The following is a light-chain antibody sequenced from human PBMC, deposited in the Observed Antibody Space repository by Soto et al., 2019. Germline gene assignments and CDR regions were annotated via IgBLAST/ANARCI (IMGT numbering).Light chain of an antibody. V-gene: IGLV2-14*01. J-gene: IGLJ2*01. CDR1: SSDVGGYDS. CDR2: DVT. CDR3: SSYTSSSTLVI. Sequence: QSALTQPASVSGSPGQSITIACTGSSSDVGGYDSVSWYQQHPGKVPKLMIYDVTNRPSGVSNRFSCSKSGNTASLTISGLQAEDEAYYYCSSYTSSSTLVIFGGGTKLTVL.